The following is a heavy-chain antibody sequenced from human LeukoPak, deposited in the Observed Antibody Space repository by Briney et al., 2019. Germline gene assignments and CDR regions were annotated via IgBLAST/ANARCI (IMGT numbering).Heavy chain of an antibody. CDR3: ARVGITMRFYGMDV. D-gene: IGHD3-22*01. CDR2: IYSGGST. CDR1: GFTVSGNY. J-gene: IGHJ6*02. Sequence: PGGSLRLSCAASGFTVSGNYMSWVRQAPGKGLEWVSVIYSGGSTYYADSVKGRFTISRDNSKNTLYLQMNSLRAEDTAVYYCARVGITMRFYGMDVWGQGTTVTVSS. V-gene: IGHV3-53*01.